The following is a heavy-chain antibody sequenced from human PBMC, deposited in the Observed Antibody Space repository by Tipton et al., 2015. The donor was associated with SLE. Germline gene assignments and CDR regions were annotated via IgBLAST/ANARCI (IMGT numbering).Heavy chain of an antibody. CDR2: IYSSGST. CDR1: GGSISSDY. CDR3: AGRAGQWLVVSAFDI. D-gene: IGHD6-19*01. J-gene: IGHJ3*02. Sequence: TLSLTCTVSGGSISSDYWNWIRQPPGKGLEWIGYIYSSGSTSYSPSLRSRVTISLDTSKNQFSLNLNSVTAADTAVYYCAGRAGQWLVVSAFDIWGQGTMVTVSS. V-gene: IGHV4-4*09.